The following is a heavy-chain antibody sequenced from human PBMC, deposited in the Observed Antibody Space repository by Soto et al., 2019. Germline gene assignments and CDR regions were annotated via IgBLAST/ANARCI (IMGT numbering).Heavy chain of an antibody. CDR1: GDTFNFYS. CDR2: VNPIVSMS. V-gene: IGHV1-69*02. CDR3: AGSDGSGYRAFDY. D-gene: IGHD3-10*01. J-gene: IGHJ4*02. Sequence: QVQLVQSGAEVKRPGSSVKVSCKASGDTFNFYSINWVRQAPGLGLEWMGRVNPIVSMSNYAQKFQGRVTMTADKSTSTAYMELSSLRSEDTAIYYCAGSDGSGYRAFDYWGQGALVTVSS.